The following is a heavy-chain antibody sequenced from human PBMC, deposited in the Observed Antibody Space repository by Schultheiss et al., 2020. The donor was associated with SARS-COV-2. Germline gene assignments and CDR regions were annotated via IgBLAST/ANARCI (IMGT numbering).Heavy chain of an antibody. CDR3: ARSDRYSSSRGDFDY. CDR2: ISGSGGST. V-gene: IGHV3-23*01. CDR1: GFTFSSYA. Sequence: GGSLRLSCAASGFTFSSYAMSWVRQAPGKGLEWVSAISGSGGSTYYADSVKGRFTISRDNSKNTLYLQMNSLRAEDTAVYYCARSDRYSSSRGDFDYWGQGTLVTVSS. J-gene: IGHJ4*02. D-gene: IGHD6-6*01.